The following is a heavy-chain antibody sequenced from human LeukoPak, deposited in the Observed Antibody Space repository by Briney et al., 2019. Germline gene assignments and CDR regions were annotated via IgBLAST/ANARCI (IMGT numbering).Heavy chain of an antibody. CDR3: ARHFHCSGGSCYSTFDY. CDR2: IDPSDSYT. V-gene: IGHV5-10-1*01. J-gene: IGHJ4*02. D-gene: IGHD2-15*01. CDR1: GYSFTSYW. Sequence: GAPLRISCKGSGYSFTSYWISWVRPMPGKGLEWMGRIDPSDSYTNYSPSFQGHVTISADKSISTAYLQCSSLKASDTAMYYCARHFHCSGGSCYSTFDYWGQGTLVTVSS.